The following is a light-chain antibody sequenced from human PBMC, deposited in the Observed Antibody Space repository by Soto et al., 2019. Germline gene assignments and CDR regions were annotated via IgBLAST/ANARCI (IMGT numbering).Light chain of an antibody. Sequence: ESGLTHPPAALSWSPWERATLSCRASQSVSSYLAWYQQKPGQAPRLLIYDASNRATGIPDRFSGSGSGTDFTLTISRLEREDFAVYYCQPYDSSSGKFGQGTKV. CDR2: DAS. CDR3: QPYDSSSGK. V-gene: IGKV3-11*01. J-gene: IGKJ1*01. CDR1: QSVSSY.